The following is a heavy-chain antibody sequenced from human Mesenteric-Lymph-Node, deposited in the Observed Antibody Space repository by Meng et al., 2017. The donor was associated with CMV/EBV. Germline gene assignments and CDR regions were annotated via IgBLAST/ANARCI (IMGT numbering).Heavy chain of an antibody. D-gene: IGHD2/OR15-2a*01. CDR2: INAGNGVS. V-gene: IGHV1-3*01. CDR3: ARDNVNPEGFDP. Sequence: QVQLVQSGAEVKEPGASVKVSCKASGYTFTNYAIHWVRQAPGQKFEWMGWINAGNGVSNSAQNFQGRVTMTRDTSISTAYMELGRLTSDDTAVYYCARDNVNPEGFDPWGQGTLVTVSS. CDR1: GYTFTNYA. J-gene: IGHJ5*02.